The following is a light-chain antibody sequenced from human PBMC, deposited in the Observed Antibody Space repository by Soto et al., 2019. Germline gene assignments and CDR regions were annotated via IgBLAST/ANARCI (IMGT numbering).Light chain of an antibody. CDR2: VAS. V-gene: IGKV3-20*01. CDR3: QEYGSSPRT. Sequence: EIVLTQAPGTLSLSPGDTATLSCRASKSVSSIYLAWYQQKPGQALRLLIYVASIRATGIPDRFSGSGSGTDYTLTINRLEPEDFAVYYCQEYGSSPRTFGQGTKVENK. CDR1: KSVSSIY. J-gene: IGKJ1*01.